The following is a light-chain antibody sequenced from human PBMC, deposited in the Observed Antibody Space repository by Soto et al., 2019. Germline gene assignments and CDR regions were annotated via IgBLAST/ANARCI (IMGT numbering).Light chain of an antibody. V-gene: IGKV3-20*01. Sequence: EIVLTQSPGTLSLSPGERATLSCRASQNIISAYLAWYQQKPGQAPRLLISGTSTRATGIPDRFSGSGSGTDFTLTISRLEPEDFAVYYCQQYSSVPYTFGRGTKLEIK. J-gene: IGKJ2*01. CDR3: QQYSSVPYT. CDR2: GTS. CDR1: QNIISAY.